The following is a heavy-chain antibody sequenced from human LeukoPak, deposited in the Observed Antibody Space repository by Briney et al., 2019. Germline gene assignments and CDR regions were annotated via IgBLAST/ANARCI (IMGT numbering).Heavy chain of an antibody. V-gene: IGHV3-53*01. CDR1: GFRISIND. CDR2: MYIDGNR. D-gene: IGHD5/OR15-5a*01. CDR3: ARVHFYYMDI. Sequence: GGSLRLSCAVSGFRISINDMSWVRQAPGKGLQWVSMMYIDGNRYYADSVKGRFTISRDNSKNTLFLQMDSLRADDTAVYYCARVHFYYMDIWGKGTTVTISS. J-gene: IGHJ6*03.